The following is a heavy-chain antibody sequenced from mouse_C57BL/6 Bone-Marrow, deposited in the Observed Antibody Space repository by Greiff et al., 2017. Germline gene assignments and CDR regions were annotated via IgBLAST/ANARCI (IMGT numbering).Heavy chain of an antibody. CDR3: ARILGYAMDY. CDR2: IDPSDSYT. J-gene: IGHJ4*01. V-gene: IGHV1-59*01. CDR1: GYTFTSYW. Sequence: VQLQQPGAELVRPGTSVKLSCKASGYTFTSYWMHWVKQRPGQGLEWIGVIDPSDSYTNYNQKFKGKATLTVDTSSSTAYMHLSSLTSEDSAVYYCARILGYAMDYWGQGTSVTVSS. D-gene: IGHD3-1*01.